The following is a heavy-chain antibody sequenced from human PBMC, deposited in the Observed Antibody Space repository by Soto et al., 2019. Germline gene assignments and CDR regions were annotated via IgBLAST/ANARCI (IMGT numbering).Heavy chain of an antibody. D-gene: IGHD3-22*01. CDR3: ARGPFSYYDSSGYKAFDI. J-gene: IGHJ3*02. CDR1: GGSISSGDYY. CDR2: IYYSGST. V-gene: IGHV4-30-4*01. Sequence: SETLSLTCTVSGGSISSGDYYWSWIRQPPGKGLEWIGYIYYSGSTYYNPSLKSRVTISVDTSKNQFSLKLSSVTAADTAVYYCARGPFSYYDSSGYKAFDIWGQGTMVTVSS.